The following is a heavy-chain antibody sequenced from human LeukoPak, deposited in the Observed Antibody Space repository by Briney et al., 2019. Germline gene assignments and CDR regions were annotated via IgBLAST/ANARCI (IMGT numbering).Heavy chain of an antibody. Sequence: GGSLRLSCAASGFTFSDYYMSWIRQAPGKGLEWVSYISSSGSTIYYADPVKGRFTISRDNAKNSLYLQMNSLRAEDTAVYYCARGSVRGVKGRVFSGWGQGTLVTVSS. CDR3: ARGSVRGVKGRVFSG. J-gene: IGHJ4*02. CDR2: ISSSGSTI. V-gene: IGHV3-11*01. CDR1: GFTFSDYY. D-gene: IGHD3-10*01.